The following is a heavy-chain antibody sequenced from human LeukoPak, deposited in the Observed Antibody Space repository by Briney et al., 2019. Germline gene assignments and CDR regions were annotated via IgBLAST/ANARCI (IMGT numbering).Heavy chain of an antibody. CDR3: AKGSGYNYGYGARKSYMDV. V-gene: IGHV3-30*18. CDR2: ISYDGSNK. D-gene: IGHD5-18*01. CDR1: GFTFSNYG. J-gene: IGHJ6*03. Sequence: GGSLRLSCAASGFTFSNYGMNWVRQAPGKGLEWVAIISYDGSNKYYADSVKGRFTISRDSSKNTLYLQMNSLRAEDTAVYYCAKGSGYNYGYGARKSYMDVWGQGTTVTVSS.